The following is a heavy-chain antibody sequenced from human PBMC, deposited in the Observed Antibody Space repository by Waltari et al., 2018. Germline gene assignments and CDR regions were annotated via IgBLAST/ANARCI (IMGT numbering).Heavy chain of an antibody. CDR2: VHHSGSA. Sequence: QVQLQESGPGLVKPSETLSLTCTVSGYSISSAYFWGWIRQPPGKGLEWIGSVHHSGSAYDNPSLQSRVTISVDTTRGQVSLKLSSVTAAETAVYYCAKSLYSGSVSYMLTDVWGLGTLVTVSS. CDR3: AKSLYSGSVSYMLTDV. CDR1: GYSISSAYF. D-gene: IGHD2-8*02. J-gene: IGHJ4*02. V-gene: IGHV4-38-2*02.